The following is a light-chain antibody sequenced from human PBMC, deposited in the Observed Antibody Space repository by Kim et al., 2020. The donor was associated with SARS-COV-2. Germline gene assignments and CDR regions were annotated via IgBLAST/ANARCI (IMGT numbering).Light chain of an antibody. CDR1: QSVSSK. V-gene: IGKV3-15*01. J-gene: IGKJ1*01. Sequence: EIVMTQSPATLSVSPGETATLSCRASQSVSSKVAWYQQKPGQAPRLLIYDASTRATGIPARFSGSGSGTDFTLTISSLQSEDLAVYHCQQYDDWPPWTFDQGTKVDIK. CDR3: QQYDDWPPWT. CDR2: DAS.